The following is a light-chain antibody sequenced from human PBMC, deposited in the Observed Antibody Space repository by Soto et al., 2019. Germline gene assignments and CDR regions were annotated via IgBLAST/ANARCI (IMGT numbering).Light chain of an antibody. Sequence: NFMLTQPHSMSDAPGKTVTISCTRSRGSIASNYVQWYQQRLGSVPTTVLYEDNQRPSGVPDRFSGSVDSSSNSASLPISGLETEDEAAYDCQSYDNSSYVFGTGTKVTVL. V-gene: IGLV6-57*04. CDR3: QSYDNSSYV. CDR1: RGSIASNY. CDR2: EDN. J-gene: IGLJ1*01.